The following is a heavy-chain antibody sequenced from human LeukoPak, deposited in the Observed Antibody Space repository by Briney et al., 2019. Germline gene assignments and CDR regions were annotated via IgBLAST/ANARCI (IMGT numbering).Heavy chain of an antibody. CDR1: GFTFSYYW. J-gene: IGHJ4*02. CDR2: IKQDGSQR. V-gene: IGHV3-7*01. CDR3: ARRGGSSSRRSPIDY. Sequence: PAGTLRFSCTASGFTFSYYWMTRVRQAPGKGPEGVANIKQDGSQRYYVDYGRGSLTISRATAKNSLVLQMKGPKDKDAALCDGARRGGSSSRRSPIDYWGQGTLVTVSS. D-gene: IGHD6-6*01.